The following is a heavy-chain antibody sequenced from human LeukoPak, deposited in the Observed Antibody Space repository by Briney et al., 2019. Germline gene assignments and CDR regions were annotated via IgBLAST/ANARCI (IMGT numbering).Heavy chain of an antibody. CDR2: IYSGGST. J-gene: IGHJ3*02. CDR3: ARDGFSSGYPYDAFDI. V-gene: IGHV3-53*01. CDR1: GDTVSSNY. D-gene: IGHD3-22*01. Sequence: GGSLRLSCAASGDTVSSNYMSWVRQAPGKGLEWVSVIYSGGSTYYADSVKGRFTISRDNSKNTLYLQMNSLRAEDTAVYYCARDGFSSGYPYDAFDIWGQGTMVTVSS.